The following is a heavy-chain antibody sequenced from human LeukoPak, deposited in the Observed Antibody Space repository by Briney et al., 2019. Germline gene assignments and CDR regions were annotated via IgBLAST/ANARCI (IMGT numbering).Heavy chain of an antibody. CDR1: GFIVSSNY. D-gene: IGHD3-10*01. Sequence: GGSLRLSCAASGFIVSSNYMSWVRQAPGKGLEWVSVIHPDGTIHYADSVKGRFTISRDNSKNTVYLQMNSLRAEDTAVYYCARDPDRSGFDFWGQGTLVTVSS. J-gene: IGHJ4*02. V-gene: IGHV3-66*01. CDR2: IHPDGTI. CDR3: ARDPDRSGFDF.